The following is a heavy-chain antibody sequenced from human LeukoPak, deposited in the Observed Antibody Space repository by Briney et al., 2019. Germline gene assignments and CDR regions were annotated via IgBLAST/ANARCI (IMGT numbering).Heavy chain of an antibody. CDR3: ARDGKNWFEY. J-gene: IGHJ5*01. D-gene: IGHD1-26*01. Sequence: SETLSLTCTVSGGSISSYYWSWIRQPPGKGLEWIGYTYNSGSTNYSPSLKSRVTISVDTSKNQFSLKLSSVTAADTAVYYCARDGKNWFEYWGQGTLVTVSS. V-gene: IGHV4-59*01. CDR2: TYNSGST. CDR1: GGSISSYY.